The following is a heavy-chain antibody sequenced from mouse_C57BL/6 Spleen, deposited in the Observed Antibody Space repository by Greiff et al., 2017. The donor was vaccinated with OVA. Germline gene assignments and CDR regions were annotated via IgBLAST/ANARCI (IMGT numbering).Heavy chain of an antibody. CDR2: IDPNSGGT. D-gene: IGHD1-1*01. CDR1: GYTFTSYW. V-gene: IGHV1-72*01. Sequence: QVQLQQPGAELVKPGASVKLSRKASGYTFTSYWMHWVKQRPGRGLEWIGRIDPNSGGTKYNEKFKSKATLTVDKPSSTAYMQLSSLTSEDSAVYYCAKGAITTVVGAMDYWGQGTSVTVSS. J-gene: IGHJ4*01. CDR3: AKGAITTVVGAMDY.